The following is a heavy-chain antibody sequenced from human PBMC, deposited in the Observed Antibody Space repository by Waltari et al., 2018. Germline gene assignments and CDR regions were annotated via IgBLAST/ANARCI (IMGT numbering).Heavy chain of an antibody. V-gene: IGHV3-30*02. CDR2: IRYDGSNK. CDR3: AKDGGSVVVVAATPPDY. D-gene: IGHD2-15*01. CDR1: GFTFSSYG. J-gene: IGHJ4*02. Sequence: QVQLVESGGGVVQPGGPLRLSCAASGFTFSSYGLHWVRQAPGQGLEWVAFIRYDGSNKYYADSVKGRFTISRDNSKNTLYLQMNSLRAEDTAVYYCAKDGGSVVVVAATPPDYWGQGTLVTVSS.